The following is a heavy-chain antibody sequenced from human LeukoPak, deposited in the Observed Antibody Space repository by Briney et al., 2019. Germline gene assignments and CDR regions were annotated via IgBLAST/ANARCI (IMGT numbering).Heavy chain of an antibody. CDR3: ATFYCSGGSCYFRY. D-gene: IGHD2-15*01. CDR1: GGSISSGDYY. J-gene: IGHJ4*02. V-gene: IGHV4-39*07. Sequence: PSQTLFLTCTVSGGSISSGDYYWSWIRQPPGKGLEWIGSIYYSGSTHYNPSLKSRVTISVDTSKNQFSLRLNSVAAADTAVYYCATFYCSGGSCYFRYWGQGTLVTVSS. CDR2: IYYSGST.